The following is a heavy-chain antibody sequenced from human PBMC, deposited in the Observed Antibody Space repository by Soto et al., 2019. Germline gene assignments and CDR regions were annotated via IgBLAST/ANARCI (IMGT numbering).Heavy chain of an antibody. CDR1: GGTFGSYA. Sequence: SVKVSCKASGGTFGSYAISWVRQAPGQGLEWMGGIIPIFGTANYAQKFQGRVTITADESTSTAYMELSSLRSEDTAVYYCARHGSGSYYHYYYYGMDVWGQGTTVTVSS. V-gene: IGHV1-69*13. J-gene: IGHJ6*02. CDR3: ARHGSGSYYHYYYYGMDV. CDR2: IIPIFGTA. D-gene: IGHD3-10*01.